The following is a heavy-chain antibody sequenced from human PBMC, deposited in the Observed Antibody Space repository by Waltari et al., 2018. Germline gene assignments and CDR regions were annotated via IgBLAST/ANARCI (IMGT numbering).Heavy chain of an antibody. CDR1: GGSISSGGYY. CDR3: ALGGSSGLDY. J-gene: IGHJ4*02. Sequence: QVQLQESGPGLVKPSQTLSLTCTVSGGSISSGGYYWLWIRKHPEKGLGGIGYIYYSGSTYYNPSLKSRVTISVDMSKNQFSLKLSSVTAADTAVYYCALGGSSGLDYWGQGTLVTVSS. V-gene: IGHV4-31*03. D-gene: IGHD3-22*01. CDR2: IYYSGST.